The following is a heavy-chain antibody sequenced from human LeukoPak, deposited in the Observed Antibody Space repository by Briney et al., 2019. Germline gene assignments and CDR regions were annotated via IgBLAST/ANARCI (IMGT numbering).Heavy chain of an antibody. CDR3: ARTPIAVAGKGSLGY. J-gene: IGHJ4*02. V-gene: IGHV1-2*02. CDR2: INPNSGGT. Sequence: ASVKVSCKSSGYTLTGYYMRWVRQAPGQGLEWMGWINPNSGGTDYAQKFQGRVTMTRDTSISTAYMELSRLRSDDTAVYYCARTPIAVAGKGSLGYWGQGTLVTVSS. D-gene: IGHD6-19*01. CDR1: GYTLTGYY.